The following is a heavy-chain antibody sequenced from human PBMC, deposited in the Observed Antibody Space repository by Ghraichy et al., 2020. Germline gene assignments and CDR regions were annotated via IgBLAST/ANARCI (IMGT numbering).Heavy chain of an antibody. CDR1: GFTFAGYG. CDR2: ISGSGYEI. Sequence: RALRLSCAASGFTFAGYGMSWVRQAPGKGLEWVSAISGSGYEIFYADSVKGRFTISRDNSKNTLYLQMNSLRAEDTAVYYCAKIGALANWYFDLWGRGTLVTVSS. V-gene: IGHV3-23*01. D-gene: IGHD4-17*01. CDR3: AKIGALANWYFDL. J-gene: IGHJ2*01.